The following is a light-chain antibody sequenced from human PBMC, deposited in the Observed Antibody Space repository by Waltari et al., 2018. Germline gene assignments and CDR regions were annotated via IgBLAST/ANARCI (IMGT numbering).Light chain of an antibody. CDR1: QSVSSSY. Sequence: EIVLTQSPATLSLSPGERPTLSCGASQSVSSSYLAWYQQKHGLAHRLLIYDASSRSTVLPHRFSGSGSGTDFTLTISRLEPEDFAVYYCQQYGSSPRTFGQGTKVEIK. V-gene: IGKV3D-20*01. CDR2: DAS. CDR3: QQYGSSPRT. J-gene: IGKJ1*01.